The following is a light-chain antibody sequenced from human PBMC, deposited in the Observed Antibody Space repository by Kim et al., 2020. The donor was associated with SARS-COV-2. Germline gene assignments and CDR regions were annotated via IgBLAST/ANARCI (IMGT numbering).Light chain of an antibody. CDR3: QQSYSTPFT. CDR2: AAS. V-gene: IGKV1-39*01. J-gene: IGKJ3*01. Sequence: DIQMTQSPSSLSASVGDRVTITCRASQSISSYLNWYQQKPGKAPKLLIYAASSLQSGVPSRFGSSGSGTDFTLTISSLQPEDFATYYCQQSYSTPFTFGPGTKVDIK. CDR1: QSISSY.